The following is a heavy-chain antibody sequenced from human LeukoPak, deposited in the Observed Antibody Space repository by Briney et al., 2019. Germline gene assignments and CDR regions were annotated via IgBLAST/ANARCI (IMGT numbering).Heavy chain of an antibody. D-gene: IGHD2-8*01. V-gene: IGHV4-59*01. CDR1: GGSISTYY. CDR3: ARSGTKTNGFDY. J-gene: IGHJ4*02. Sequence: SETLSLTCTVSGGSISTYYWSWIRQPPGKGLEWIGYIYYSGSTNYSPSLQSRVTISVDTSRNQFSLRLSSVTAADTAMYYCARSGTKTNGFDYWGQETLVTVSS. CDR2: IYYSGST.